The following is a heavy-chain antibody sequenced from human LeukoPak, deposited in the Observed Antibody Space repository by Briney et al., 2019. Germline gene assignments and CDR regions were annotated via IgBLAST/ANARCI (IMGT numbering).Heavy chain of an antibody. CDR1: GFTFSTYS. CDR2: ISTSYSTI. CDR3: ARSHYYLDS. V-gene: IGHV3-48*01. J-gene: IGHJ4*02. Sequence: GGSLRLSCAASGFTFSTYSMHWVRRAPGKGLEWVSFISTSYSTIYAGSVKGRFTISRDNAKNSVYLQMNSLRAEDTAVYYCARSHYYLDSWGQGTLVTVSS.